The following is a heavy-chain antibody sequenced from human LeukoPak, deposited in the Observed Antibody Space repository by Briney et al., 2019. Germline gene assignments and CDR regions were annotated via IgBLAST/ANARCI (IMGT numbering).Heavy chain of an antibody. V-gene: IGHV4-59*08. D-gene: IGHD2-21*01. CDR1: GGSIFSYY. CDR3: ARHLNNCGDDCYIFDY. CDR2: IYYSGST. J-gene: IGHJ4*02. Sequence: PSETLSLTSTVSGGSIFSYYWSWIRQPPGKGLEWMGYIYYSGSTNCNPSLKSRVTISVDTSKNQFSLRVSSVTAADTAVYYCARHLNNCGDDCYIFDYWGQGTLVTVSS.